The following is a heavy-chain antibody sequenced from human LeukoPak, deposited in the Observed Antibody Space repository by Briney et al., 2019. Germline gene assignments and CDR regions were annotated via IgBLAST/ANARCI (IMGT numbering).Heavy chain of an antibody. CDR1: GGSIGSSNW. Sequence: SETLSLTCAVSGGSIGSSNWWSWVRQPPGKGLEWIGEIYYSGNTNYNPSLKSRVTISIDKSKNQFSLRLSSVTAADTAVYYCAREVRFSMVRGEIDCWGQGTLVTVSS. V-gene: IGHV4-4*02. CDR3: AREVRFSMVRGEIDC. CDR2: IYYSGNT. J-gene: IGHJ4*02. D-gene: IGHD3-10*01.